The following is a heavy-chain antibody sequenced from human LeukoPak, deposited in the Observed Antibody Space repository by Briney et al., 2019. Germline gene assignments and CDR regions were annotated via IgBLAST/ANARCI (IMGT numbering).Heavy chain of an antibody. CDR1: GFTLSNSD. D-gene: IGHD1-20*01. CDR2: MNREGTII. Sequence: GGSLSLSCAAPGFTLSNSDMNWVRQAPGKGLGWLSYMNREGTIIGHADSVKGRFTISRDNAKDTLHLQMNSLRDDDTAVYFCVRGTTNWYGVDYWGRGTLVTVSS. V-gene: IGHV3-74*01. J-gene: IGHJ4*02. CDR3: VRGTTNWYGVDY.